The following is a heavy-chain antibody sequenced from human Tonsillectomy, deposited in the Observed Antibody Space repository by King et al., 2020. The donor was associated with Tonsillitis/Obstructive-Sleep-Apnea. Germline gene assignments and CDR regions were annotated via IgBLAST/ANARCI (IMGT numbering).Heavy chain of an antibody. Sequence: VQLQESGPGLVKPSETLSLTCTVSGGSISNYFWSWIRPYPGKGLEWIGDIYYSGSTRYNPTLNRRVTISIDTPKNQFSLKLRSVTAADTAVYYFVRDTISLPLYYYAMDGWGQGTPVTVSS. D-gene: IGHD2-2*01. CDR2: IYYSGST. CDR3: VRDTISLPLYYYAMDG. CDR1: GGSISNYF. V-gene: IGHV4-59*01. J-gene: IGHJ6*02.